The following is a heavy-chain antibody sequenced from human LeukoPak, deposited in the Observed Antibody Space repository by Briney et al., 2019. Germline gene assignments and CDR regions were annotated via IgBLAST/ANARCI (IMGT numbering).Heavy chain of an antibody. D-gene: IGHD5-18*01. CDR2: IKKDGSEK. CDR1: GFTFSSYW. V-gene: IGHV3-7*01. Sequence: GGSLRLSCAVSGFTFSSYWMSGVRQAPGKGLEWVANIKKDGSEKYYVDSVKGRFTISRDNAKTSLYLHMNSLRAEDTAVYYCARHLSGVTGYTYGRGIDYWGQGTLVTVSS. CDR3: ARHLSGVTGYTYGRGIDY. J-gene: IGHJ4*02.